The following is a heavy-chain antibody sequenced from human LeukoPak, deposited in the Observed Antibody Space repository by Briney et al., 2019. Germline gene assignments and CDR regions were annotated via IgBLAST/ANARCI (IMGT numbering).Heavy chain of an antibody. D-gene: IGHD6-19*01. V-gene: IGHV3-53*01. J-gene: IGHJ4*02. Sequence: GGSLRLSCAASGFTVSSNYMSWVRQAPGKGLEWVSVIYSGGSTYYADSVKGRFTISRDNSKNTLYLQMNSLRAEDTAVYYCAKSLGYSSGWYYFDYWGQGTLVTVSS. CDR1: GFTVSSNY. CDR2: IYSGGST. CDR3: AKSLGYSSGWYYFDY.